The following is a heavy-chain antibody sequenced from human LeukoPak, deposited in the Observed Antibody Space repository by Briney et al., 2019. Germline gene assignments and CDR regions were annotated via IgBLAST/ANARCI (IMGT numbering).Heavy chain of an antibody. CDR1: GFTFDDYA. CDR3: AGLGGKDV. D-gene: IGHD3-16*01. CDR2: ISWNSGSI. V-gene: IGHV3-9*01. J-gene: IGHJ4*02. Sequence: PGGSLRLSCAASGFTFDDYAMHWVRHAPGKGLEGGSGISWNSGSIVYADSVKGRFTISRDNAKNSLYLQMNSLRAEDTALYYCAGLGGKDVWGQGTLVTVSS.